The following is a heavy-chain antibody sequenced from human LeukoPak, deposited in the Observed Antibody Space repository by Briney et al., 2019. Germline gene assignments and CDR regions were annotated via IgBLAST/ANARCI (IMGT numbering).Heavy chain of an antibody. J-gene: IGHJ4*02. D-gene: IGHD3-16*01. CDR1: GFTFSDYY. CDR2: ISSSSGFT. V-gene: IGHV3-11*05. CDR3: ARGSPPGD. Sequence: PGGSLRLSCAATGFTFSDYYMTWIRRAPGKGLEWVSYISSSSGFTKYAVSVRGRFTISRDNAKNSLYLQMNTLRVDDTAVYYCARGSPPGDWGQGTLVAVSS.